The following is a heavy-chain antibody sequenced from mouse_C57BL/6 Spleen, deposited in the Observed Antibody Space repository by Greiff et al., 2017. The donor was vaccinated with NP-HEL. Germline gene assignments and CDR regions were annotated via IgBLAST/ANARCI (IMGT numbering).Heavy chain of an antibody. CDR2: IYPSDSET. V-gene: IGHV1-52*01. J-gene: IGHJ3*01. D-gene: IGHD3-2*02. Sequence: VQLQQPGAELVRPGSSVKLSCKASGYTFTSYWMHWVKQRPIQGLEWIGNIYPSDSETPYNQKFKDKATLTVNNSSSTAYMHLSSLTSEDSAVYDCARDDSGAWCAYWGQGTLVTVSA. CDR3: ARDDSGAWCAY. CDR1: GYTFTSYW.